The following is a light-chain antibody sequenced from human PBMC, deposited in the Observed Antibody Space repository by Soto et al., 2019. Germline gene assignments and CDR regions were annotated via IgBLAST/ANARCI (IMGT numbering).Light chain of an antibody. Sequence: QSVLTQPASVSGSPGQSITISCAGTSSDVGEYNLVSWYQQHPGEAPKVLIYEVTKRPSGLSSRFAGSKSGNTASLTISGLQAEAEADYYCCSYAGDSPFVFGTGTKVTV. V-gene: IGLV2-23*02. CDR3: CSYAGDSPFV. J-gene: IGLJ1*01. CDR2: EVT. CDR1: SSDVGEYNL.